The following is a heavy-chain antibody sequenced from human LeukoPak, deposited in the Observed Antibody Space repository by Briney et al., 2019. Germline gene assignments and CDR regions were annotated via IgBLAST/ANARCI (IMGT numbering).Heavy chain of an antibody. J-gene: IGHJ4*02. D-gene: IGHD3-3*01. CDR1: GYSFKNYD. Sequence: ASVKVSCKTSGYSFKNYDINWVRQATGQGFEWMGWMNPKTGSTGYAQGFQGRVTMTRDTSKTTAFMELTSLTIEDTAVYYCARAVRKGPLEDYWGQGTLVTVSS. V-gene: IGHV1-8*01. CDR2: MNPKTGST. CDR3: ARAVRKGPLEDY.